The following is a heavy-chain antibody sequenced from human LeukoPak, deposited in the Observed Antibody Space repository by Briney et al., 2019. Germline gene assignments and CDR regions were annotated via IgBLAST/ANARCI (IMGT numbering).Heavy chain of an antibody. CDR1: GGSISTYY. J-gene: IGHJ4*02. Sequence: SETLSLTCTVSGGSISTYYWSWIRQPPGKDLEWIGYISTSGSTNYNPSLKSRVTISVDTSKNQFSLKLNSVTAADTAVYYCAGEAEFGARQPRRFDYWGQGTLVTVSS. V-gene: IGHV4-4*09. CDR3: AGEAEFGARQPRRFDY. D-gene: IGHD6-6*01. CDR2: ISTSGST.